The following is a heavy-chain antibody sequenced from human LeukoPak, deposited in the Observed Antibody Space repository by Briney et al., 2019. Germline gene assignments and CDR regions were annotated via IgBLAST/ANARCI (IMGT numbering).Heavy chain of an antibody. CDR2: IHHSGST. CDR3: SRADSSGQIDY. CDR1: GGSFSGYY. D-gene: IGHD3-22*01. Sequence: SETLSLTCAVYGGSFSGYYWSWIRQPPGKGLEWIGEIHHSGSTNYNPSLKSRVTISVDTSKNQFSLKLSSVTAADTAVYYCSRADSSGQIDYWGQGTLVTVSS. V-gene: IGHV4-34*01. J-gene: IGHJ4*02.